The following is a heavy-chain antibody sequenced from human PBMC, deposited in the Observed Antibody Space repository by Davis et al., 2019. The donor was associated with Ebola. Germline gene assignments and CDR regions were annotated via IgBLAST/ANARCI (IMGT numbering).Heavy chain of an antibody. J-gene: IGHJ4*02. CDR3: ARIAAAGPYYFDY. V-gene: IGHV4-4*02. Sequence: GSLRLSCAVSGGSISSSNWWSWVRQPPGKGLEWIGEIYHSGSTNYNPSLKSRVTISVDTSKNQFSLKLSSVTAADTAVYYCARIAAAGPYYFDYWGQGTLVTVSS. CDR1: GGSISSSNW. D-gene: IGHD6-13*01. CDR2: IYHSGST.